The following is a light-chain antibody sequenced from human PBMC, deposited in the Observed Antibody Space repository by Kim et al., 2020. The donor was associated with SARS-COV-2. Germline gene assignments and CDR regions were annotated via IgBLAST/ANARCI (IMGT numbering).Light chain of an antibody. V-gene: IGKV3-15*01. CDR2: GAS. J-gene: IGKJ1*01. CDR3: QQYNNWPPWARWT. CDR1: QSVSSN. Sequence: EIVMTQSPATLSVSPGERATLSCRASQSVSSNLAWYQQKPGQAPRLLIYGASTRATGIPARFSGSGSGTEFTLTISSLQSEDFAVYYCQQYNNWPPWARWTFGQGTKVDIK.